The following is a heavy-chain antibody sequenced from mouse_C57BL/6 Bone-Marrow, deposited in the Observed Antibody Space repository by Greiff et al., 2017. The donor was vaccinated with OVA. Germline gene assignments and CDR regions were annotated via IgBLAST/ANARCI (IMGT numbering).Heavy chain of an antibody. CDR2: ISYDGSN. V-gene: IGHV3-6*01. J-gene: IGHJ2*01. Sequence: EVQLQESGPGLVKPSQSLSLTCSVTGYSITSGYYWNWIRQFPGNKLEWMGYISYDGSNNYNPSLKNRISITRDTSKNQFFLKLNSVTTEDTATYYCARDLDSSADYWGQGTTLTVSS. D-gene: IGHD3-2*02. CDR3: ARDLDSSADY. CDR1: GYSITSGYY.